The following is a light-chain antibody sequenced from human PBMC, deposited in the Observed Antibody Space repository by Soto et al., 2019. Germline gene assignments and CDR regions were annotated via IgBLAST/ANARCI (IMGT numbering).Light chain of an antibody. CDR1: QDISDY. Sequence: DIQMTQSPSPLSASVGDRVTITCQASQDISDYLNWYQQKPGKAPKLLIYGASHLETGVPSRFSGSGSGTDFSLPISSLQPEDFATYYCQQYDNLPISFGQGTRPDFK. CDR3: QQYDNLPIS. V-gene: IGKV1-33*01. CDR2: GAS. J-gene: IGKJ5*01.